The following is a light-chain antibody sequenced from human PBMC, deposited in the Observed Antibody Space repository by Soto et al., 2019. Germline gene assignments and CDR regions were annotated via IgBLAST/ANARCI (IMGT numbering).Light chain of an antibody. CDR3: SSYTSSYTLV. CDR2: DVN. Sequence: QSALTQPASVSGSPGQSITISCTGTINDVGAYNYVSWYQQRPGSAPQLILFDVNNRPSGTSNRFSGSKSGHTAYLTISALQSDDEAIYHCSSYTSSYTLVFGSGTTRTVL. V-gene: IGLV2-14*01. J-gene: IGLJ1*01. CDR1: INDVGAYNY.